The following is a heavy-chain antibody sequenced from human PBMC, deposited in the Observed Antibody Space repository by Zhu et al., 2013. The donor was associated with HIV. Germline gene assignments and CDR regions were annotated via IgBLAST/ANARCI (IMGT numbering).Heavy chain of an antibody. CDR2: ISYDGSNK. V-gene: IGHV3-30-3*01. D-gene: IGHD1-26*01. CDR3: ARPSGSYRQWDAFDI. CDR1: GFTFSSYA. Sequence: VQLVESGGGVVQPGRSLRLSCAASGFTFSSYAMHWVRQAPGKGLEWVAVISYDGSNKYYADSVKGRFTISRDNSKNTLYLQMNSLRAEDTAVYYCARPSGSYRQWDAFDIWGQGTMVTVSS. J-gene: IGHJ3*02.